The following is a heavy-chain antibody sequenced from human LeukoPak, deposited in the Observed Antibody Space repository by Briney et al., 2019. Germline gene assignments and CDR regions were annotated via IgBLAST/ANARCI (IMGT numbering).Heavy chain of an antibody. Sequence: GRSLRLSCAASGFTSSSYEMNWVRQAPGQGLEWVSYISSSGSTIYYADSVKGRFTISRDNAKNSLYLQMNSLRAEDTAVYYCARSSSPYGSGSYPQGYWGQGTLVTVSS. CDR2: ISSSGSTI. J-gene: IGHJ4*02. D-gene: IGHD3-10*01. V-gene: IGHV3-48*03. CDR3: ARSSSPYGSGSYPQGY. CDR1: GFTSSSYE.